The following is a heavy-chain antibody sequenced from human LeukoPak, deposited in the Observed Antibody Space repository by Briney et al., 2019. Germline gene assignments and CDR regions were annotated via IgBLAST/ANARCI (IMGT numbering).Heavy chain of an antibody. D-gene: IGHD3-22*01. Sequence: SVKVSCKASGGTFSSYAISWVRQAPGQGLEWMGGIIPIFGTANYAQKFQGRVTITADESTSTAYMELSSLRSEDTAVYYCARPRRNYYDSSYDAFDIWGQGTMVTVSS. V-gene: IGHV1-69*13. J-gene: IGHJ3*02. CDR3: ARPRRNYYDSSYDAFDI. CDR2: IIPIFGTA. CDR1: GGTFSSYA.